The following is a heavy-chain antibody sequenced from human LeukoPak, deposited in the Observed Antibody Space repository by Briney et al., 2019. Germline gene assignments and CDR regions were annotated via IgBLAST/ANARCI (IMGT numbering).Heavy chain of an antibody. J-gene: IGHJ4*02. CDR2: INSDGSST. D-gene: IGHD3-10*01. CDR1: GFTFSSYW. V-gene: IGHV3-74*01. Sequence: GGSLRLSCAASGFTFSSYWMHWVRQAPGKGLVWFSRINSDGSSTSYADSVKGRFTISRDNAKNTLYLQMNSLRAEDTAVYYCARAKWFGELSPFDYWGQGTLVTVSS. CDR3: ARAKWFGELSPFDY.